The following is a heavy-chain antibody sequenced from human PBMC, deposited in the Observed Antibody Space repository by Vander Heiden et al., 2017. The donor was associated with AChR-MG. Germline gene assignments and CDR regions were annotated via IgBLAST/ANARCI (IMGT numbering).Heavy chain of an antibody. Sequence: QVQLVQSGAEGKKPGASVKVSCKASGYTFTSYNMHWVRQAPGQGLEWMGIINPSGGSTSYAQKFQGRVTMTRDTSTSTVYMELSSLRSEDTAVYYCARGGDLWEWLLNWFDPWGQGTLVTVSS. CDR2: INPSGGST. J-gene: IGHJ5*02. CDR1: GYTFTSYN. V-gene: IGHV1-46*03. D-gene: IGHD3-3*01. CDR3: ARGGDLWEWLLNWFDP.